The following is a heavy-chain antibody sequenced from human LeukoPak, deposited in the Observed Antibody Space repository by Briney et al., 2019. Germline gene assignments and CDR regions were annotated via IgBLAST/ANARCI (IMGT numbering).Heavy chain of an antibody. Sequence: NSSETLSLTCAVYGGSFSGYYWSWIRQPPGKGLEWIGEINHSGSTNYNPSLKSRVTISVDTSKNQFSLKLSSVTAADTAVYYCARHRAYSSSSPFDYWGQGTLVTVSS. V-gene: IGHV4-34*01. CDR2: INHSGST. J-gene: IGHJ4*02. D-gene: IGHD6-6*01. CDR1: GGSFSGYY. CDR3: ARHRAYSSSSPFDY.